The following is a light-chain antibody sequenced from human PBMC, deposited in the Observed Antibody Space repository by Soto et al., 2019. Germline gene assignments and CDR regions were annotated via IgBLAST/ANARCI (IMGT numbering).Light chain of an antibody. J-gene: IGKJ5*01. CDR1: QGVSSS. V-gene: IGKV1-9*01. CDR2: EAS. CDR3: QQLNSYPMT. Sequence: IQLTQSPSSLSASVGDRVTITCRASQGVSSSLAWYQQKPRNAPKLLIYEASTLQSGVPSRFSGSGSGTEFTLTISSLQAEDFATYYCQQLNSYPMTFGQGTRLEIK.